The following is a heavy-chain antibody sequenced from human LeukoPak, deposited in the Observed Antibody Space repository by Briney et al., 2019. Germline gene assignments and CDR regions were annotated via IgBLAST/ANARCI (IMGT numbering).Heavy chain of an antibody. CDR1: GFTFSSYS. D-gene: IGHD4-17*01. J-gene: IGHJ3*02. CDR2: ISSSSSYI. V-gene: IGHV3-21*01. CDR3: ARATGDYGEDDAFDI. Sequence: GSLRLSCAASGFTFSSYSMNWVRQAPGKGLEWVSSISSSSSYIYYADSVKGRFTISRDNAKNSLYLQMNSLRAEDTAVYYCARATGDYGEDDAFDIWGQGTMVTVSS.